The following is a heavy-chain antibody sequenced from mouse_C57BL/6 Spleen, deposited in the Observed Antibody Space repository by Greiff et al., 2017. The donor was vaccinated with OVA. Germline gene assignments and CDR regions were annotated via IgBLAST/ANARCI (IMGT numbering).Heavy chain of an antibody. CDR1: GYAFSSSW. J-gene: IGHJ4*01. CDR2: IYPGDGDT. CDR3: ATNYENAMDY. D-gene: IGHD2-1*01. Sequence: LVESGPELVKPGASVKISCKASGYAFSSSWMNWVKQRPGKGLEWIGRIYPGDGDTNYNGKFKGKATLTADKSSSTAYMQLSSLTSEDSAVYFCATNYENAMDYWGQGTSVTVSS. V-gene: IGHV1-82*01.